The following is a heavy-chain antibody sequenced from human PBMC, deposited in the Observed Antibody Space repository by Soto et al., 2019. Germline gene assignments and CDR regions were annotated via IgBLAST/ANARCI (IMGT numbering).Heavy chain of an antibody. CDR2: ISYDGSNK. CDR1: GFTFSSYG. V-gene: IGHV3-30*18. Sequence: VQLVESGGGVVQPGRSLRLSCAASGFTFSSYGMHWVRQAPGKGLEWVAVISYDGSNKYYADSVRGRFTISSDTFKDALHMQMNSLTAGDTAVYYGAKGRWLHGYSGQGTLVTVSS. D-gene: IGHD5-12*01. J-gene: IGHJ4*02. CDR3: AKGRWLHGY.